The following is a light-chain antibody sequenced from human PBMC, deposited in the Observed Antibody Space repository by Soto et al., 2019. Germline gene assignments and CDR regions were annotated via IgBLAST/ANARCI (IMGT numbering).Light chain of an antibody. Sequence: QSVLTQPPSAPGSPGQSVAISCTGTSRNVGGYVYVSWYEQLPGKAVKEMVYEVNERPSGVADRFSGSKSGNTASLTVSGLQAEDEADYYCSSYAGSSNVFGTGTKVTVL. CDR3: SSYAGSSNV. J-gene: IGLJ1*01. CDR2: EVN. CDR1: SRNVGGYVY. V-gene: IGLV2-8*01.